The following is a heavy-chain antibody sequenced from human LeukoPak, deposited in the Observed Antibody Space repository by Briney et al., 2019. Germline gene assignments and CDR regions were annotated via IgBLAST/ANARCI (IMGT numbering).Heavy chain of an antibody. CDR3: ARLLSYWFDP. CDR2: ISSSSSYI. CDR1: GFTFGDYA. Sequence: GGSLRLSCTASGFTFGDYAMSWFRQAPGKGLEWVSSISSSSSYIYYADSVKGRFTISRDNAKNSLYLQMNSLRAEDTAVYYCARLLSYWFDPWGQGTLVTVSS. V-gene: IGHV3-21*01. J-gene: IGHJ5*02. D-gene: IGHD3-10*01.